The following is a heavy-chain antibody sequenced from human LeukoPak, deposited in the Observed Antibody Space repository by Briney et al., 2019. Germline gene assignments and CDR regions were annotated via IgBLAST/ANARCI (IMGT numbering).Heavy chain of an antibody. CDR2: IYDSGST. J-gene: IGHJ3*02. D-gene: IGHD4-17*01. Sequence: SETLSLTCTVSGDSISTNYWTWIRQPPGEGLEWIGYIYDSGSTKYNPSLKSRATISVDTSKNQFPLKLSAVTAADTAVYYCARDRQATTAYDAFDIWGQGTMVTVSS. CDR1: GDSISTNY. V-gene: IGHV4-59*01. CDR3: ARDRQATTAYDAFDI.